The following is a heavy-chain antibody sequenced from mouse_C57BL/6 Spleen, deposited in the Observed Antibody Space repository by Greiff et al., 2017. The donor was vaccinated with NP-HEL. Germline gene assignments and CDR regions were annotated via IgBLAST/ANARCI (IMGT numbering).Heavy chain of an antibody. Sequence: QVQLQQPGAELVMPGASVKLSCKASGYTFTSYWMHWVKQRPGQGLEWIGEIDPSASYTNYNQKFKGKSTLTVDKSSSTAYMQLSSLTSEDSAVYYWARNYDYEESFACWGQGTLVTVSA. V-gene: IGHV1-69*01. J-gene: IGHJ3*01. D-gene: IGHD2-4*01. CDR1: GYTFTSYW. CDR3: ARNYDYEESFAC. CDR2: IDPSASYT.